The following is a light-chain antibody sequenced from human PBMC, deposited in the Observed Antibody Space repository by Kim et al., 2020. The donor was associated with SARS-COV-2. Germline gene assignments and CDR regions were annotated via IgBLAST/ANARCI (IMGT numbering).Light chain of an antibody. CDR2: LNSDGSH. CDR1: SGHSSYA. J-gene: IGLJ3*02. Sequence: QLVLTLSPSASASLGASVKLTCTLSSGHSSYAIAWHQQQPEKGPRYLMKLNSDGSHSKGDGIPDRFSGSSSGAERYLTISSLQSEDEADYYCQTWGTGLWVFGGGTQLTVL. CDR3: QTWGTGLWV. V-gene: IGLV4-69*01.